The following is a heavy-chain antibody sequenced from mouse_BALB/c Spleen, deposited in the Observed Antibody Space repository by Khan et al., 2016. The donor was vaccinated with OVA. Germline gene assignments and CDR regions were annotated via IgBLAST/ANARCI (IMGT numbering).Heavy chain of an antibody. J-gene: IGHJ3*01. CDR3: ARSPRGVYSDYLFAY. D-gene: IGHD2-4*01. CDR2: IYWDDDK. V-gene: IGHV8-12*01. Sequence: QVTLKESGPGILQPSQTLSLTCSFSGFSLSASGVSVSWIRQPSGQGLEWLAHIYWDDDKRYNPSLKSRLTISKDTSINQVFLKIASVDTADTATYYWARSPRGVYSDYLFAYWGQGTLVTVSA. CDR1: GFSLSASGVS.